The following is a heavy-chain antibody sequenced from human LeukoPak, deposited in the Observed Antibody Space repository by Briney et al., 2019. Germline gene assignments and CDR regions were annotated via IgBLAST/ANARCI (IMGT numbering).Heavy chain of an antibody. J-gene: IGHJ5*02. D-gene: IGHD3-10*01. V-gene: IGHV1-18*01. Sequence: ASVKVSCKASGYTFTSYGISWVRQAPGQGLEWMGWISAYNGNTNYAQKLQGRVTMTTDTSTSTAYMELRSLRSDDTAVYYCARECYYGSGRPYGGNWFDPWGQGTLVTVSS. CDR3: ARECYYGSGRPYGGNWFDP. CDR2: ISAYNGNT. CDR1: GYTFTSYG.